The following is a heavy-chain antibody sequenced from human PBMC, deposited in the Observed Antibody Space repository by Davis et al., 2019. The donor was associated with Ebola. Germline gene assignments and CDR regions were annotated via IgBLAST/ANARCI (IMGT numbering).Heavy chain of an antibody. CDR2: IIPILGIA. CDR3: ARNPLRSTRGWFDP. J-gene: IGHJ5*02. Sequence: ASVKVSCKASGYTFTSYYMHWVRQAPGQGLEWMGRIIPILGIANYAQKFQGRVTMTTDTSTSTAYMELRSLRSDETAVYYCARNPLRSTRGWFDPWGQGTLVTVSS. D-gene: IGHD4-17*01. V-gene: IGHV1-46*01. CDR1: GYTFTSYY.